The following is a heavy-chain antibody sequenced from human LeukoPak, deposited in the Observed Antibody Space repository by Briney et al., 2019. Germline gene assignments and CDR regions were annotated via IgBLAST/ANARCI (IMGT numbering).Heavy chain of an antibody. CDR1: GYTFTSYG. J-gene: IGHJ4*02. Sequence: ASVKVSCKASGYTFTSYGISWVRQARGQGLEGRGWISAYNGNTNYAQKLQGRVTMTTDTSTSTAYMELRSLRSDDTAVYYCARDYDYYGSGSYYGYWGQGTLVTVSS. V-gene: IGHV1-18*01. CDR2: ISAYNGNT. CDR3: ARDYDYYGSGSYYGY. D-gene: IGHD3-10*01.